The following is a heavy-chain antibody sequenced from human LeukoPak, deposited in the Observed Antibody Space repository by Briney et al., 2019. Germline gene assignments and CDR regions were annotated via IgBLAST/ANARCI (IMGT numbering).Heavy chain of an antibody. CDR3: AAASYYHEDSGYYYFDP. CDR1: GFTFSRFW. V-gene: IGHV3-7*05. CDR2: IKQDGSEK. D-gene: IGHD3-22*01. Sequence: GGSLRLSCAASGFTFSRFWMSWVRQAPGKGLEWVAKIKQDGSEKYYVDSVKGQFTISRDNAKNSLYLQMNSLRAEDTAVYYCAAASYYHEDSGYYYFDPWGQGTLVTVSS. J-gene: IGHJ5*02.